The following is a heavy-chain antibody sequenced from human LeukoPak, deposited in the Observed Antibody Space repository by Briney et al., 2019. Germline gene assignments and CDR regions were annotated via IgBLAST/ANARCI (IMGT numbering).Heavy chain of an antibody. V-gene: IGHV3-30*02. Sequence: GGSLRLSCAASGFTFSSYGMHWVRQAPGKGLEWVAFIRYDGSNKYYADSVKGRFTISRDNSKNTLYLQMNSLRAEDTAVYYCAKDVRYCSSTSCYSPHYCYYYMDVWGKGTTVTISS. CDR2: IRYDGSNK. CDR3: AKDVRYCSSTSCYSPHYCYYYMDV. J-gene: IGHJ6*03. CDR1: GFTFSSYG. D-gene: IGHD2-2*01.